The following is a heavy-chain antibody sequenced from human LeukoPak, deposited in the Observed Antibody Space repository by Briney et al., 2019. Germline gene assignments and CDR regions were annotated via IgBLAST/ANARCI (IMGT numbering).Heavy chain of an antibody. CDR2: IYHSGSS. V-gene: IGHV4-4*02. CDR1: SGSINSINW. CDR3: ARYHSGRAFDH. D-gene: IGHD3-10*01. Sequence: PSGTLSLTCAVSSGSINSINWWSWVRQPPGEGLEWIGEIYHSGSSNYNPSLKSRVTISVDRSKNQFSLKLSSVTAADTAVYYCARYHSGRAFDHWGQGTLFTVSS. J-gene: IGHJ4*02.